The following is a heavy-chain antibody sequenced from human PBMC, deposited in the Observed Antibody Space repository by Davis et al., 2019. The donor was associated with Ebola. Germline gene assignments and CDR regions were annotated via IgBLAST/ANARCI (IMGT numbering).Heavy chain of an antibody. CDR2: IYYSGST. D-gene: IGHD4-17*01. CDR1: GGSFSGYY. J-gene: IGHJ6*02. V-gene: IGHV4-34*01. Sequence: SQTLSLTCAVYGGSFSGYYWGWIRQPPGKGLEWIGSIYYSGSTYYNPSLKSRVTISVDTSKNQFSLKLSSVTAADTAVYYCASTMTTVTLDVWGQGTTVTVSS. CDR3: ASTMTTVTLDV.